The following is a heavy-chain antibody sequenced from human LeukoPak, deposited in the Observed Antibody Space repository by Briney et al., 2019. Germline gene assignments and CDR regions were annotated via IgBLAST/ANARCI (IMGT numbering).Heavy chain of an antibody. CDR1: GFTFSSYA. D-gene: IGHD1-14*01. CDR3: AKLPGISGYYYYYGMDV. J-gene: IGHJ6*04. V-gene: IGHV3-23*01. Sequence: QTGGSLRLSCAASGFTFSSYAMSWVRQAPGKGLVWVSAMSGSGGSTYYADSVKGRFTISRDNSKNTLYLQMNSLRAEDTAVYYCAKLPGISGYYYYYGMDVWGKGTTVTVSS. CDR2: MSGSGGST.